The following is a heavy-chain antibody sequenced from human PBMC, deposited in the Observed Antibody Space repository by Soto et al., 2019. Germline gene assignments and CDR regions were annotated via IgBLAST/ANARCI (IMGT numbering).Heavy chain of an antibody. CDR1: GGSISSSSYY. V-gene: IGHV4-39*01. CDR2: IYYSGST. D-gene: IGHD5-18*01. Sequence: PSETLSLTCTVSGGSISSSSYYWGWIRQPPGKGLEWIGSIYYSGSTYYNPSLKSRVTISVDTSKNQFSLKLCSVTAADTAVYYCAATGGYSYGYVNYWGQGTLVTVSS. CDR3: AATGGYSYGYVNY. J-gene: IGHJ4*02.